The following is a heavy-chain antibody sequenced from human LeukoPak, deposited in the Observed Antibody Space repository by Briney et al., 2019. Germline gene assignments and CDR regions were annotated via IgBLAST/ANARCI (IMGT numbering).Heavy chain of an antibody. J-gene: IGHJ4*02. CDR2: MYSSGST. D-gene: IGHD5-12*01. CDR3: ARSGSGYLRYYFDY. V-gene: IGHV4-34*01. Sequence: SETLSLTCAVYGGSFSGYYWSWIRQPPGKGLEWIGSMYSSGSTYYNPSLKSRVTISVDTSKNQFSLKLSSVTAADTAVYYCARSGSGYLRYYFDYWGQGTLVTVSS. CDR1: GGSFSGYY.